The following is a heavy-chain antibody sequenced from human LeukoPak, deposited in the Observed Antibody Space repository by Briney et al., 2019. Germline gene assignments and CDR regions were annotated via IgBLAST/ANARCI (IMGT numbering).Heavy chain of an antibody. CDR1: GGTFSSYA. J-gene: IGHJ4*02. CDR2: IIPIFGTA. V-gene: IGHV1-69*05. CDR3: ARKDTAMGPFDY. D-gene: IGHD5-18*01. Sequence: KVSCKASGGTFSSYAISWVRQAPGQGLEWMGGIIPIFGTANYAQKFQGRVTITTDESTSTAYMELSSLRSEDTAVYYCARKDTAMGPFDYWGQGTLVTVSS.